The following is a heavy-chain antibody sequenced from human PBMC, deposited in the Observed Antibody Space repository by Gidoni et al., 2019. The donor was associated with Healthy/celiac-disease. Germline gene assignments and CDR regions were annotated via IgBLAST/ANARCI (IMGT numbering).Heavy chain of an antibody. D-gene: IGHD6-19*01. CDR2: IKSKTDGGTT. Sequence: EVQLVESGGGLVQPGGSLRLPCASSGFTCRNAGRSWVRPSPGKGLEWVGRIKSKTDGGTTDYAAPVKGRFTISRDDSKNTLYLQMNSRKTEDTAVYYCTTDWAAVAGSDYWGQGTLVTVSS. J-gene: IGHJ4*02. V-gene: IGHV3-15*01. CDR3: TTDWAAVAGSDY. CDR1: GFTCRNAG.